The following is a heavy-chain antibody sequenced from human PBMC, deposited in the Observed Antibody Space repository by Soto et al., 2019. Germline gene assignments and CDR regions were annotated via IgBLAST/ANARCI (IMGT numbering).Heavy chain of an antibody. Sequence: QVRLVESGGGVVQPGRSLRLSCAASGFNFGVFGMHWVRQAPGKGLEWLSVLSYEGSEEYYADSVRGRFTISRDNSKHPLFLQMDSLRVDDPGVYYCALARRSSLLEVAGPGFEYWGQGTLVTVS. CDR2: LSYEGSEE. J-gene: IGHJ4*02. CDR1: GFNFGVFG. D-gene: IGHD6-19*01. V-gene: IGHV3-30*03. CDR3: ALARRSSLLEVAGPGFEY.